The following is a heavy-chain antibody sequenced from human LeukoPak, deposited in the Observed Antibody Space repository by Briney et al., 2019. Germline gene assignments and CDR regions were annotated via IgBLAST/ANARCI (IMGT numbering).Heavy chain of an antibody. CDR1: GFTFSSYW. CDR2: INTDGSST. CDR3: VELTSMVGQY. D-gene: IGHD3-10*01. V-gene: IGHV3-74*01. J-gene: IGHJ4*02. Sequence: GGSLRLSCAASGFTFSSYWMHWVRQAPGKGLVWVSRINTDGSSTTYADSVKGRFTISRDNAKNTLYLQMNSLRAEDTAVYYCVELTSMVGQYWGQGTLVTVSS.